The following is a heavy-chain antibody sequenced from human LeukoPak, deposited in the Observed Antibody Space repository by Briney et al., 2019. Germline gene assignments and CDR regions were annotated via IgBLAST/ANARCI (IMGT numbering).Heavy chain of an antibody. Sequence: GASVKVSCKASGGTFSSYAISWVRQAPGQGLGWMGRIIPILGIANYAQKFQGRVTITADKSTSTAYMELSSLRSEDTAVYYCARDREPLYPGAIDYWGQGTLVAVSS. D-gene: IGHD2-2*02. V-gene: IGHV1-69*04. CDR3: ARDREPLYPGAIDY. CDR2: IIPILGIA. J-gene: IGHJ4*02. CDR1: GGTFSSYA.